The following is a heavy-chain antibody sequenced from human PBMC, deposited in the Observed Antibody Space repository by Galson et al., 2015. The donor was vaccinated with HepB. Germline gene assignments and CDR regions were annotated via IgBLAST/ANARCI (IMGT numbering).Heavy chain of an antibody. J-gene: IGHJ5*02. V-gene: IGHV3-11*06. CDR1: GFTFSDYY. Sequence: SLRLSCAASGFTFSDYYMSWIRQAPGKGLEWVSYISSSSSYTNYADSVKGRFTISRDNAKNSLYLQMNSLRAEDTAVYYCARVSGSKNWFDPWGQGTLVTVSS. CDR3: ARVSGSKNWFDP. D-gene: IGHD5-12*01. CDR2: ISSSSSYT.